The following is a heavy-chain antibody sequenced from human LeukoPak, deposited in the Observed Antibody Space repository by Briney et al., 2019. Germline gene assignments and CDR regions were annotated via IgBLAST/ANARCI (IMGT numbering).Heavy chain of an antibody. D-gene: IGHD5-24*01. CDR2: IYTSGNT. Sequence: TSETLSLTCTVSGGSINSGTYSWSWIRQPAGKGLEWIGRIYTSGNTNNNPSLKSRVTISVDMSKNQFSLRLSSVTAAHTAMYYCARVKWLQLGYFDYWGQGTLVTVSS. CDR1: GGSINSGTYS. CDR3: ARVKWLQLGYFDY. J-gene: IGHJ4*02. V-gene: IGHV4-61*02.